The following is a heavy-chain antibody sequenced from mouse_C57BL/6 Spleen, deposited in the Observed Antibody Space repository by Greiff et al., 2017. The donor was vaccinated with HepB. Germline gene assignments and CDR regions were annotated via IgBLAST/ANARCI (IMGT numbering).Heavy chain of an antibody. CDR1: GYTFTDYY. Sequence: EVKLQQSGPELVKPGASVKISCKASGYTFTDYYMNWVKQSHGKSLEWIGDINPNNGGTSYNQKFKGKATLTVDKSSSTAYMELRSLTSEDSAVYYCARDYGSSNWGQGTLVTVSA. D-gene: IGHD1-1*01. V-gene: IGHV1-26*01. CDR3: ARDYGSSN. J-gene: IGHJ3*01. CDR2: INPNNGGT.